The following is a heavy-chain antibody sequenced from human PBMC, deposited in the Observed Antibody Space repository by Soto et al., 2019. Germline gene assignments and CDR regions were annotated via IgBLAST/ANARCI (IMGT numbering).Heavy chain of an antibody. CDR1: GGTFSSYA. D-gene: IGHD2-2*02. CDR3: ARDRYCSSTSCYKGGRYYYYYGMDV. CDR2: IIPIFGTA. Sequence: QVQLVQSGAEVKKPGSSVKVSCKASGGTFSSYAISWVRQAPGQGLEWMGGIIPIFGTANYAQKFQGRVTITADKSTSTAYMELSSLRSEDTAVYYCARDRYCSSTSCYKGGRYYYYYGMDVWGQGTTVTVSS. J-gene: IGHJ6*02. V-gene: IGHV1-69*06.